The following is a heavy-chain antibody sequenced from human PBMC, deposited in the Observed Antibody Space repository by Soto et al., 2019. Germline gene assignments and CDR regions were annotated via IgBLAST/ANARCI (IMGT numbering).Heavy chain of an antibody. D-gene: IGHD2-15*01. V-gene: IGHV3-7*05. CDR2: IKQDGSEK. J-gene: IGHJ4*02. CDR3: ERDIVVVVANIFPRVGQTDY. Sequence: GGSLRLSCAASGFTFSSYWMSWVRQAPGKGLEWVANIKQDGSEKYYVDAVKGRFTNSRDNAKNSMHIQMNSLRAYDTAVYYCERDIVVVVANIFPRVGQTDYWGQGTLVTVSS. CDR1: GFTFSSYW.